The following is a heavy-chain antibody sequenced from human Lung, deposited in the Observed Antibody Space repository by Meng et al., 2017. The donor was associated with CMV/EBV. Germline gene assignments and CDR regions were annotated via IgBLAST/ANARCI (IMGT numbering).Heavy chain of an antibody. V-gene: IGHV3-30*04. CDR1: GFTFSSYA. Sequence: SGFTFSSYAMHWVRQAPGKGLEWVAVISYDGSNKYYADSVKGRFTISRDNSKNTLYLQMNSLRAEDTAVYYCARDGEYSSLREAVDYWGQGTLVTSP. CDR3: ARDGEYSSLREAVDY. CDR2: ISYDGSNK. D-gene: IGHD6-6*01. J-gene: IGHJ4*02.